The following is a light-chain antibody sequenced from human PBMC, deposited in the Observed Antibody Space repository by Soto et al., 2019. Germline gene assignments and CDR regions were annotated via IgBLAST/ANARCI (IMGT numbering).Light chain of an antibody. J-gene: IGLJ2*01. CDR3: ASYAVSSVV. CDR1: SSDIGGYNY. Sequence: QSALTQPPSASGSPGQSVTISCTGTSSDIGGYNYISWYQQQPGKAPKLMIYEVSKRPSGVPDRFSASKSGNTASLTVSGLQDEDEADYYCASYAVSSVVFGGGTKVTVL. CDR2: EVS. V-gene: IGLV2-8*01.